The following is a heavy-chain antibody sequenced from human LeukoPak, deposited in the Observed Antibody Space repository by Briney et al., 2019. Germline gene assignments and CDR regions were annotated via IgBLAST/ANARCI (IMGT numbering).Heavy chain of an antibody. Sequence: ASVKVSCKASGYTFTHYGINWVRQAPGQGLEWMGWISAYDGNANYAPKLQGRVTMTIDTSTSTAYMELRGLRSDATAVYYCARGGIVVVVASIRGNWFDPWGQGTLVTVSS. CDR2: ISAYDGNA. V-gene: IGHV1-18*01. D-gene: IGHD2-15*01. CDR1: GYTFTHYG. CDR3: ARGGIVVVVASIRGNWFDP. J-gene: IGHJ5*02.